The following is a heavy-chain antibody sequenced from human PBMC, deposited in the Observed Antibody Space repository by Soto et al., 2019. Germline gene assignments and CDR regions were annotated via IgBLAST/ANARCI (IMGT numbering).Heavy chain of an antibody. CDR2: IIPIFGTA. D-gene: IGHD6-25*01. J-gene: IGHJ3*02. CDR3: ARGGIGAAGAFDI. Sequence: ASVKVSCKASGGTFSSYAISWVRQAPGQGLEWMGGIIPIFGTANYAQKFQGRVTITADESTSTAYMELSSLRSEDTAVYYCARGGIGAAGAFDIWGQGTMVTVS. V-gene: IGHV1-69*13. CDR1: GGTFSSYA.